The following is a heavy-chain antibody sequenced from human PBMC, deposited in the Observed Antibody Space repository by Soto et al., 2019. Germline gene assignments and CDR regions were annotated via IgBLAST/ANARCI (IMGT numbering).Heavy chain of an antibody. Sequence: PSETLSLTCKVSGGSIRSYYWNWIRQPAGKGLEWIGRIYSSGSSDCNPSLKSRVTMSVDTSKNQFSLKLSSVTAEDTGVYYCTRDPGAYSSTWSFYFDSWGQGTLVTVSS. D-gene: IGHD6-13*01. V-gene: IGHV4-4*07. CDR3: TRDPGAYSSTWSFYFDS. J-gene: IGHJ4*02. CDR2: IYSSGSS. CDR1: GGSIRSYY.